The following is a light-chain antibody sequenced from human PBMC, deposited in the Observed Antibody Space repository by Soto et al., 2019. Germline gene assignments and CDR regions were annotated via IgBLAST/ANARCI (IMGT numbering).Light chain of an antibody. CDR2: RAS. CDR3: QQSYSHPIT. J-gene: IGKJ5*01. CDR1: QDINKY. V-gene: IGKV1-16*01. Sequence: DIQMTQSPSSLSASVGDRVTITCRASQDINKYLVWIQQKPGKAPRSLIYRASILQDGVPSRFSGSGSGTDFTLIITSLQPEDLATYYCQQSYSHPITFGQGTRLEIK.